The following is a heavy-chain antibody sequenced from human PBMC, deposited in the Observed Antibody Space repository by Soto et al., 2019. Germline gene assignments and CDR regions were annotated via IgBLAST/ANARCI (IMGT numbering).Heavy chain of an antibody. Sequence: QVQLQQSGPGLVKPSQSLSLTCVISGDSLSSNSAAWNWIRQSPSRGLEWLGRTLYRSKWYYEYAASVRSRIIISPDTSQNQVSLRLNSVTPEDTAVYYCVRDTGYDFDFWGQGTLVTVSS. D-gene: IGHD5-12*01. CDR3: VRDTGYDFDF. J-gene: IGHJ4*02. CDR1: GDSLSSNSAA. V-gene: IGHV6-1*01. CDR2: TLYRSKWYY.